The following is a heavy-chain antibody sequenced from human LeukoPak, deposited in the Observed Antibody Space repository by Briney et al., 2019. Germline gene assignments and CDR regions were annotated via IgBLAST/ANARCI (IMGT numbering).Heavy chain of an antibody. CDR2: INQDGSAK. CDR1: GFTFSDYW. Sequence: GGSLRLSCEASGFTFSDYWMGWVRQAPGKGLEWVANINQDGSAKYYVDSVKGRFTISKDNANNSLYLQMKSVRAEDTAVYYCARDGGFFFDFWAQGTLVTASS. D-gene: IGHD3-16*01. J-gene: IGHJ4*02. CDR3: ARDGGFFFDF. V-gene: IGHV3-7*04.